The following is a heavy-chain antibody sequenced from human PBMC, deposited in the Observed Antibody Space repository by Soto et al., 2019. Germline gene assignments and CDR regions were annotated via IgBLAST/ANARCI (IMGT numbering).Heavy chain of an antibody. V-gene: IGHV3-48*01. CDR1: GFTFFSYS. CDR2: ISGSGTTI. D-gene: IGHD6-19*01. CDR3: ARTWYSSGWGWFDP. Sequence: GGSLRLSCASTGFTFFSYSMNWVRQAPGKGLEWVSYISGSGTTIYYADSVKGRFTVSRDNAKNSLYLQMNSLRAEDMAVYYCARTWYSSGWGWFDPWGQGT. J-gene: IGHJ5*02.